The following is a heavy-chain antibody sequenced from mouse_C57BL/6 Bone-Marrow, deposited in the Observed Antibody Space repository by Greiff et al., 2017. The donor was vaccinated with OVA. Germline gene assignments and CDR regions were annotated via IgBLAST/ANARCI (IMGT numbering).Heavy chain of an antibody. CDR2: IDPSDSDT. V-gene: IGHV1-50*01. CDR1: GYTFTSYW. J-gene: IGHJ3*01. Sequence: VQLQQPGAELVKPGASVKLSCKASGYTFTSYWMQWVKQRPGQGLEWIGEIDPSDSDTNYNQKFKGKATLTVDTSSSTAYMQLSSLTSEDSAVYYCAREGSRTPFAYWCQGTLVTVSA. CDR3: AREGSRTPFAY. D-gene: IGHD1-1*01.